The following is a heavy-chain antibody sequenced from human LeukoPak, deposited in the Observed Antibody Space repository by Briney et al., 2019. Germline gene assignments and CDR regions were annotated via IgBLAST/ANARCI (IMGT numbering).Heavy chain of an antibody. D-gene: IGHD3-9*01. CDR3: ARDPYYDILTGDYMEFTRGYFDY. CDR1: GGSISSYY. V-gene: IGHV4-59*12. J-gene: IGHJ4*02. CDR2: IYYSGST. Sequence: KPSETLSLTCTVSGGSISSYYWSWIRQPPGKGLEWIGYIYYSGSTNYNPSLKSRVTISVDTSKNQFSLKLSSVTAADTAVYYCARDPYYDILTGDYMEFTRGYFDYWGQGTLVTVSS.